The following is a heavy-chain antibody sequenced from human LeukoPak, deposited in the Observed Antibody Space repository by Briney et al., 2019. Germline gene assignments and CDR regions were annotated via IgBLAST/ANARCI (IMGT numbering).Heavy chain of an antibody. J-gene: IGHJ3*02. CDR2: IYYSGST. CDR3: ARDRLNGDYALDDAFDI. Sequence: SETLSLTCTVSGGSISSYYWSWIRQPPGKGLEWIGYIYYSGSTNYNPSLKSRVTISVDTSKNQFSPKLSSVTAADTAVYYCARDRLNGDYALDDAFDIWGQGTMVTVSS. V-gene: IGHV4-59*12. CDR1: GGSISSYY. D-gene: IGHD4-17*01.